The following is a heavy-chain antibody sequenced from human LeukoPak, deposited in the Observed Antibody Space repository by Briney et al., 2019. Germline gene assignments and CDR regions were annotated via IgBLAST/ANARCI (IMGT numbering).Heavy chain of an antibody. CDR2: ISSSGSTI. CDR3: VRQVRYPSLHFDY. J-gene: IGHJ4*02. Sequence: GGSLRLSCAASGFTFSSYEMNWVRQAPGKGLEWVSYISSSGSTIYYADSVKGRFTISRDNAKNSLYLQMNSLRAEDTAVYYCVRQVRYPSLHFDYWGQGTLVTVSS. D-gene: IGHD3-10*01. V-gene: IGHV3-48*03. CDR1: GFTFSSYE.